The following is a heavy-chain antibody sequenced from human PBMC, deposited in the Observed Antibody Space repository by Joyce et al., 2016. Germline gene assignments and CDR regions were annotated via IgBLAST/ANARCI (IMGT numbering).Heavy chain of an antibody. V-gene: IGHV4-61*02. CDR2: IHGSVGT. D-gene: IGHD1-14*01. J-gene: IGHJ6*02. CDR1: GGSNNNNNYY. CDR3: AREAVYKTYYYGMDV. Sequence: QVQMQESGPGLVKPSQTLSLICTVSGGSNNNNNYYWSWIRQPAGKGLEWIGHIHGSVGTTYTPSLKNRVTISIDTPKKQISLKVTSVTAADTAVYYCAREAVYKTYYYGMDVWGQGTTVTVSS.